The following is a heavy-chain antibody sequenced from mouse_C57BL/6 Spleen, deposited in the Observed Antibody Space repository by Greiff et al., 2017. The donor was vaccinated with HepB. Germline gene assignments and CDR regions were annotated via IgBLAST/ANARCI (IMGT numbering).Heavy chain of an antibody. CDR2: ISDGGSYT. CDR1: GFTFSSYA. D-gene: IGHD2-4*01. Sequence: EVMLVESGGGLVKPGGSLKLSCAASGFTFSSYAMSWVRQTPEKRLEWVATISDGGSYTYYPDNVKGRFTISRDNAKNNLYLQMSHLKSEDTAMYYWARDPDYDYDESYFDGWGQGTTLTVPS. J-gene: IGHJ2*01. V-gene: IGHV5-4*01. CDR3: ARDPDYDYDESYFDG.